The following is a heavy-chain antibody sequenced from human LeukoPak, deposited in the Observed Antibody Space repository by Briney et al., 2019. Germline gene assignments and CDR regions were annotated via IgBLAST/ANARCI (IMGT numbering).Heavy chain of an antibody. Sequence: SETLSLTCTVSGGSITSSSHYWGWIRQPPGMGLEWVGSVHYTGNTYYNSSLSSRITIFVDTSSNQFSLRLNSVTAADTALYYCARHDPFQYWGQGALVTVSS. J-gene: IGHJ4*02. CDR2: VHYTGNT. CDR3: ARHDPFQY. V-gene: IGHV4-39*01. CDR1: GGSITSSSHY.